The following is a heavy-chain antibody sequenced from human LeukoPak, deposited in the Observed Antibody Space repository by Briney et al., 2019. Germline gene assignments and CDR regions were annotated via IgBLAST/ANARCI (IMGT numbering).Heavy chain of an antibody. D-gene: IGHD4-17*01. CDR3: ARSDYGAAFDY. CDR1: GFTFSSSA. CDR2: ISSSGSTI. V-gene: IGHV3-11*01. J-gene: IGHJ4*02. Sequence: GGSLRLSCAASGFTFSSSAMSWIRQAPGKGLEWVSYISSSGSTIYYADSVKGRFTISRDNAKNSLYLQMNSLRAEDTAVYYCARSDYGAAFDYWGQGTLVTVSS.